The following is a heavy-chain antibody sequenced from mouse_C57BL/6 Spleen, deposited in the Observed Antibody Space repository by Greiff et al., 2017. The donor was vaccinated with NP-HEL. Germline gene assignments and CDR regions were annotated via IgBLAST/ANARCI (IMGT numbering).Heavy chain of an antibody. D-gene: IGHD2-14*01. CDR1: GYTFTSYW. J-gene: IGHJ2*01. Sequence: QVQLQQPGAELVMPGASVKLSCKASGYTFTSYWMHWVKQRPGRGLEWIGEIDPSDSYTNYNQKFKGKSTLTVDKSSSTAYMQLSSLTSEDSAVYYCARFELRLPSFDYWGQGTTLTVSS. CDR3: ARFELRLPSFDY. CDR2: IDPSDSYT. V-gene: IGHV1-69*01.